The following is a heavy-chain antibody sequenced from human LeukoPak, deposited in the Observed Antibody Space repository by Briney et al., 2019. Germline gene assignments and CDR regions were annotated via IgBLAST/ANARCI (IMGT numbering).Heavy chain of an antibody. CDR2: IIPIFGTA. Sequence: ASVKVSCKASGGTFSSYAISWVRQAPGQGLEWMGGIIPIFGTANYAQKFQGRVTITTDESTSTAYMELSSLRSEDTAVYYCARGGLELRSLDYWGQGTLVTVSS. J-gene: IGHJ4*02. CDR1: GGTFSSYA. CDR3: ARGGLELRSLDY. V-gene: IGHV1-69*05. D-gene: IGHD1-7*01.